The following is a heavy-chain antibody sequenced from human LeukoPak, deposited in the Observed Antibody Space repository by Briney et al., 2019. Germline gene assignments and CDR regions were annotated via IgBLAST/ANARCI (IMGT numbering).Heavy chain of an antibody. V-gene: IGHV1-2*02. J-gene: IGHJ5*02. CDR2: ISPNSGDT. Sequence: ASVKVSCKASGYTFTGYYMHWVRQAPGQGLEWMGWISPNSGDTDIAQKFQGRVTMTRDTSIATSYMEVDSLTPDDTAVYYCARESACGTTNCLAPADWLDPWGQGTLVIVSS. CDR1: GYTFTGYY. D-gene: IGHD2-2*01. CDR3: ARESACGTTNCLAPADWLDP.